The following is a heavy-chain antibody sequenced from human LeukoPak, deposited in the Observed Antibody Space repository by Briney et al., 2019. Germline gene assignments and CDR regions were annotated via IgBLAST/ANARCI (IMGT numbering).Heavy chain of an antibody. V-gene: IGHV1-18*01. CDR2: ISAYNGNT. Sequence: ASVKVFCKASGYTFTSYGISWVRQAPGQGLEWTGWISAYNGNTNYAQKLQGRVTMTTDTSTSTAYMELRSLRSDDTAVYYCARVPYCSSTSCQYDWFDPWGQGTLVTVSS. D-gene: IGHD2-2*01. CDR1: GYTFTSYG. CDR3: ARVPYCSSTSCQYDWFDP. J-gene: IGHJ5*02.